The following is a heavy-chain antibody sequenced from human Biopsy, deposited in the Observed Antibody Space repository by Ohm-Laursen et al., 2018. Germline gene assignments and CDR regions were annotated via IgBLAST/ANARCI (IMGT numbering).Heavy chain of an antibody. D-gene: IGHD3-9*01. V-gene: IGHV3-33*01. CDR2: MWSEGINK. Sequence: SLRLSCAASGFAFSYYGLHWVRQAPGKGLQWVAVMWSEGINKNYADSVKGRFTVSRDNSNNELYLQMSSLRDEDSVVYYCARDDDTTGHYMILNHWGQGTLVTVSS. J-gene: IGHJ5*02. CDR1: GFAFSYYG. CDR3: ARDDDTTGHYMILNH.